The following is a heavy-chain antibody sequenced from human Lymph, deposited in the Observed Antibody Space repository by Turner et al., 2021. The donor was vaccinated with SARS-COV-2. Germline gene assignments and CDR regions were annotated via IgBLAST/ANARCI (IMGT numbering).Heavy chain of an antibody. CDR2: INPSGSSR. Sequence: QVQLVQSGAEVSKLGASVKVSCKASGYTFSSNYMHCLRQAPGQRLGWMGIINPSGSSRNYAQKFQGRATMTGDTSTSTVYMWLSSLRSEDTAVYYCARDFHFIPNSNSCAYWGQGTLVTVSS. J-gene: IGHJ4*02. V-gene: IGHV1-46*01. CDR3: ARDFHFIPNSNSCAY. CDR1: GYTFSSNY. D-gene: IGHD6-13*01.